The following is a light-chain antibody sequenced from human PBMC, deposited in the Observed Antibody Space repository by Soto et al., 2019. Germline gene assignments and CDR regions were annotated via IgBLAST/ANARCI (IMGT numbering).Light chain of an antibody. V-gene: IGKV1-27*01. Sequence: DIHMTQSPSSLSASVGDRVTITCRASQGISTYLAWYQQRPGKVPKLLIYAASTLQSGVPSRFSGSGSGTDFTLTISSLLPEDVATYYCQNLDSASFTFGPGNTVDIQ. CDR2: AAS. J-gene: IGKJ3*01. CDR1: QGISTY. CDR3: QNLDSASFT.